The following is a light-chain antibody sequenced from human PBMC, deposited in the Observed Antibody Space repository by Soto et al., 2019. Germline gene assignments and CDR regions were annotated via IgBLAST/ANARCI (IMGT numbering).Light chain of an antibody. J-gene: IGKJ4*01. CDR1: QDISSW. Sequence: DIQMTQSPSFVSASVGDRVTITCRASQDISSWLVWYQQKPGKAPKLLIHATSGLQSGVPSRFSGSGSGTDFTLTISNLQSEDFETYYCQQANTFHLTFGGGTKVDIX. CDR2: ATS. V-gene: IGKV1-12*01. CDR3: QQANTFHLT.